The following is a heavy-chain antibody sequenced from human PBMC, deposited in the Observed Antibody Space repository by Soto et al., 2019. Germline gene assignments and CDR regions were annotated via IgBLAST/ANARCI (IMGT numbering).Heavy chain of an antibody. CDR2: INPNSGGT. V-gene: IGHV1-2*04. D-gene: IGHD2-2*01. CDR1: GYTFTGYY. CDR3: ARSTSPAAITPFDY. Sequence: ASVKVSCKASGYTFTGYYMHWVRQAPGQGLEWMGWINPNSGGTNYAQKFQGWVTMTRDTSISTAYMELSRLRSDDTAVYYCARSTSPAAITPFDYWGQGTLVTVSS. J-gene: IGHJ4*02.